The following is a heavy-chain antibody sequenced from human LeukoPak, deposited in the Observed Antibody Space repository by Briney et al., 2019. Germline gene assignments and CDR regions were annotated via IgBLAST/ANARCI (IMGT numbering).Heavy chain of an antibody. J-gene: IGHJ4*02. CDR2: ISYDGSNK. D-gene: IGHD6-19*01. V-gene: IGHV3-30*03. CDR1: GFTFSSYG. CDR3: VIAVAADGFDY. Sequence: GRSLRLSCAASGFTFSSYGMHWVRQAPGKGLEWVAVISYDGSNKYYADSVKGRFTISRDNSKNTLYLQMNSLRAEDTAVYYCVIAVAADGFDYWGQGTLVTVSS.